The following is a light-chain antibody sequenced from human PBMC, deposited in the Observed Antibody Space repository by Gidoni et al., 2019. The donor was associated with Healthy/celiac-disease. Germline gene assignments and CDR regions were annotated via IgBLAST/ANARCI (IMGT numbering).Light chain of an antibody. V-gene: IGLV2-11*01. Sequence: QSALTQPRSVSGSPGQSVTISCPGTSSDVGGYNYVSWYQQHPGKAPKLMIYDVSKRPSGVPDLFSGSKSGNTASLTISGLQAEDEADYYCCSYAGSYDVVFGGGTKLTVL. CDR3: CSYAGSYDVV. CDR2: DVS. CDR1: SSDVGGYNY. J-gene: IGLJ2*01.